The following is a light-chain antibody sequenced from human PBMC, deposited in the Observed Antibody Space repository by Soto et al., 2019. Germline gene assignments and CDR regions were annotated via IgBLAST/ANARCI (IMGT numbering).Light chain of an antibody. Sequence: EIVMTQSPATLSVSPGERATLSCRASQRVSSNLAWYQQKPGQAPRLLIYGASTRATGIPDRFSGSGSGRVLTLNISSRQSEDFAVYYCQQYNNWPSLFTFGPGSKVDIK. CDR1: QRVSSN. J-gene: IGKJ3*01. CDR3: QQYNNWPSLFT. V-gene: IGKV3-15*01. CDR2: GAS.